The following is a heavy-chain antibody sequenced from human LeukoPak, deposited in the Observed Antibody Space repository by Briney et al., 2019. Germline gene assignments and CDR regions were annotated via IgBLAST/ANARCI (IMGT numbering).Heavy chain of an antibody. J-gene: IGHJ3*02. Sequence: GGSLRLSCAASGFTFSSYAMHWVRQAPGKGLEWVAVISYDGSNKYYADSVKGRFTISRDNSKNTLYLQMNSLRAEDTAVYYCARSHESQRYCGGDCYNPDAFDIWGQGTMVTVSS. CDR2: ISYDGSNK. D-gene: IGHD2-21*02. V-gene: IGHV3-30*04. CDR3: ARSHESQRYCGGDCYNPDAFDI. CDR1: GFTFSSYA.